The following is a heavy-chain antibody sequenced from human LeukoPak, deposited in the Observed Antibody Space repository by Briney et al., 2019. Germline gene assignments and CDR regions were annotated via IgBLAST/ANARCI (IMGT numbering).Heavy chain of an antibody. CDR3: VRDVIR. CDR1: GFTFSSYS. CDR2: ISSSSSFI. Sequence: GGSLRLSCAASGFTFSSYSMNWVRQAPGKGLEWVSSISSSSSFIYSADSVKGRFTISGDNAKNSLYLQMNSLRAEDTAVYYCVRDVIRRGQGTLVTVSS. V-gene: IGHV3-21*01. J-gene: IGHJ4*02. D-gene: IGHD2/OR15-2a*01.